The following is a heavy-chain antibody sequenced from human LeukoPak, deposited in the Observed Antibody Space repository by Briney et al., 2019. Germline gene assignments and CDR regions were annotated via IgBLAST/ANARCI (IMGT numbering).Heavy chain of an antibody. V-gene: IGHV6-1*01. Sequence: SQTLSLTCAISGDSVSSNSAAWNWIRQSPSRGLEWLGRTYYRSKWYTDYAVSVKSRITINPDTYKNQFSLQLISVTPEDTAVYYCARLYGSGGQIDYWGQGTLVTVSS. J-gene: IGHJ4*02. CDR2: TYYRSKWYT. D-gene: IGHD3-10*01. CDR1: GDSVSSNSAA. CDR3: ARLYGSGGQIDY.